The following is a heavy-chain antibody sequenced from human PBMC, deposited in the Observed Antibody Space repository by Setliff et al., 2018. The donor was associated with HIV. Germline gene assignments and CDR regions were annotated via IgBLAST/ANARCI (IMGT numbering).Heavy chain of an antibody. V-gene: IGHV1-24*01. CDR1: GYTLTDLS. CDR2: FDPEHDKT. D-gene: IGHD1-1*01. CDR3: ASHRRVGTTVLFSY. J-gene: IGHJ4*02. Sequence: ASVKVSCKVSGYTLTDLSIHWVRQAPGKGLEWMGGFDPEHDKTIYAQKFQGRVTMTEDTSTDTAYMQLNSPRSEDTAVYFCASHRRVGTTVLFSYWGQGTLVTVSS.